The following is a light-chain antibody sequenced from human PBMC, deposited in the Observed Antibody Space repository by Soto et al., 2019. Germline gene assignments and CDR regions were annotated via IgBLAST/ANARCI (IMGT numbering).Light chain of an antibody. CDR2: DTS. Sequence: EIALTQSPGTLSVSPGERATLSCRASQSISSSYVAWYQQKAGQAPRLLSYDTSTRATGIPARFSGSGSGTEFTLTISSLQSEDSAVYHCQQYNKWPLTFGGGTKVDIK. CDR1: QSISSS. J-gene: IGKJ4*01. CDR3: QQYNKWPLT. V-gene: IGKV3-15*01.